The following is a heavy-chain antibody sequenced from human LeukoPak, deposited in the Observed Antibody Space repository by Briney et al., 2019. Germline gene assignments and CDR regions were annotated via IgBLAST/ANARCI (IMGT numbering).Heavy chain of an antibody. V-gene: IGHV2-5*02. D-gene: IGHD1-26*01. J-gene: IGHJ4*02. Sequence: ESGPTLVKPTQTLTLTCTFSGFSLTTGGVGVGWIRQPPGKALEWLALIYWDDDIHYSPSLKSRLTITKDASKNQVVLTLINMDPVDTATYYCAHRGFSGSYHFDYWGQGALVTVSS. CDR2: IYWDDDI. CDR1: GFSLTTGGVG. CDR3: AHRGFSGSYHFDY.